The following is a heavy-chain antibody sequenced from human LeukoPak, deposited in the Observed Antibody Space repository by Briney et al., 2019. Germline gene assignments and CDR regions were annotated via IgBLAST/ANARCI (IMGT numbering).Heavy chain of an antibody. CDR2: IYSGGST. V-gene: IGHV3-66*01. CDR1: EFSVGSNY. CDR3: ARGPRGYHNT. J-gene: IGHJ4*02. D-gene: IGHD3-9*01. Sequence: GGSLRLSCAASEFSVGSNYMTWVRQAPGQGLEWVSLIYSGGSTYYADSVKGRFTISRDNSQNPLYLQMNGLGAENTAVYYCARGPRGYHNTGGQGTLVTVSS.